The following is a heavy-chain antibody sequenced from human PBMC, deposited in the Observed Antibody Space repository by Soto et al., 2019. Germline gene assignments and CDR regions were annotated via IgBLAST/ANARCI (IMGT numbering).Heavy chain of an antibody. CDR2: IYYSGST. CDR3: ARHTYSSSWTFDY. V-gene: IGHV4-39*01. Sequence: QLQLQESGPGLVKPSETLSLTCTVSGGSISSNSYYWGWIRQPPGKGLEWIGTIYYSGSTYYNPSLKSRVNISVDTSKNRCSLKLSSVTAADTAVYYCARHTYSSSWTFDYWGQGTLVTVSS. D-gene: IGHD6-13*01. J-gene: IGHJ4*02. CDR1: GGSISSNSYY.